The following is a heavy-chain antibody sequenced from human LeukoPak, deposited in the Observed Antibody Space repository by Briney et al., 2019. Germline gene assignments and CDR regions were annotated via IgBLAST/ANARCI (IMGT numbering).Heavy chain of an antibody. CDR3: ARTYYDFWSGYLYAFDI. CDR1: GGSISSGSYY. D-gene: IGHD3-3*01. V-gene: IGHV4-61*02. CDR2: IYTSGST. J-gene: IGHJ3*02. Sequence: SQTLSLTCPVSGGSISSGSYYWSWIRQPAGKGLEGIGRIYTSGSTNYNPSLKSRVPISVDASKNQFPLKLSAVTAADTAVYYCARTYYDFWSGYLYAFDIWGQGTMVTVSS.